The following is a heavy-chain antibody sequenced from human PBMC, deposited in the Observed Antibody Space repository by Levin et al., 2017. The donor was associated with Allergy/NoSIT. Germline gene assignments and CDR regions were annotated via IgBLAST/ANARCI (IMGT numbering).Heavy chain of an antibody. Sequence: PSETLSLTCTVSGGSISSSSYYWGWIRQPPGKGLEWIGSIYYSGSTYYNPSLKSRVTISVDTSKNQFSLKLSSVTAADTAVYYCARHGRFRAIGLRYFDWLPHNFDYWGQGTLVTVSS. D-gene: IGHD3-9*01. CDR2: IYYSGST. J-gene: IGHJ4*02. CDR1: GGSISSSSYY. CDR3: ARHGRFRAIGLRYFDWLPHNFDY. V-gene: IGHV4-39*01.